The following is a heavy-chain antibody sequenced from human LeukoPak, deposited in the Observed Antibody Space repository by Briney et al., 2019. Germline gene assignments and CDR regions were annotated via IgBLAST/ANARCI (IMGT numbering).Heavy chain of an antibody. CDR1: GGSISSSSYY. CDR2: IYYSGST. CDR3: ASDFWSGYYWNY. Sequence: KTSETLSLTCTVSGGSISSSSYYWGWIRQPPGKGLEWIGSIYYSGSTYYNPSLKSRVTISVDTSKNQFSLKLSSVTAADTAVYYCASDFWSGYYWNYWGQGTLVTVSS. V-gene: IGHV4-39*07. D-gene: IGHD3-3*01. J-gene: IGHJ4*02.